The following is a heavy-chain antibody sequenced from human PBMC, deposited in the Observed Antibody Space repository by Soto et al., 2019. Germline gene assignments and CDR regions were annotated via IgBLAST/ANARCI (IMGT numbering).Heavy chain of an antibody. Sequence: QVQLLQSGAEVKKPGASVKVSCKASGYTFTSHGISWVRQAPGQGLEWMGWISPHNGNTNYVQRLQGRVTITTDTTRTTAYMRMRNLRYDDTDGYDCARGGPFVLIPAAPFDYWGQGTLVLVSS. CDR1: GYTFTSHG. CDR2: ISPHNGNT. J-gene: IGHJ4*02. CDR3: ARGGPFVLIPAAPFDY. D-gene: IGHD6-13*01. V-gene: IGHV1-18*04.